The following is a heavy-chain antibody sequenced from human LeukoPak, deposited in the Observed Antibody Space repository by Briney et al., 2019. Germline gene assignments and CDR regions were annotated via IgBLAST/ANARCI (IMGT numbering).Heavy chain of an antibody. Sequence: GGSLRLSCAASGFTFSSYWMHWVRQAPGKGLVWVSCIDSAGSNTYYADFVKGRFTISRDNAKNTLYLQMNSLRAEDTAVYYCTRDTQSHFDYWGQGTLVTVSS. V-gene: IGHV3-74*01. CDR2: IDSAGSNT. CDR3: TRDTQSHFDY. J-gene: IGHJ4*02. CDR1: GFTFSSYW.